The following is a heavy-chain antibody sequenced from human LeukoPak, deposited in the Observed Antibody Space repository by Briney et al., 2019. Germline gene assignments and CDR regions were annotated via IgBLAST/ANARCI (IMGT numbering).Heavy chain of an antibody. Sequence: GGSLRLSCAASGFTFSSYSMNRVRQAPGKGLEWVSSISSSSSYIYYADSVKGRFTISRDNAKNSLYLQMNSLRAEDTAVYYCARDSDGDYVFDYWGQGTLVTVSS. J-gene: IGHJ4*02. V-gene: IGHV3-21*01. CDR2: ISSSSSYI. CDR3: ARDSDGDYVFDY. CDR1: GFTFSSYS. D-gene: IGHD4-17*01.